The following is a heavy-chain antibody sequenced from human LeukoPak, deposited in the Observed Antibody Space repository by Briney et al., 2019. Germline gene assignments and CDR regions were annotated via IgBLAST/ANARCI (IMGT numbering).Heavy chain of an antibody. CDR1: VESLSDYS. CDR3: ARRGRFLGYLDV. Sequence: PSETLSLTCAVYVESLSDYSWIWIRQSPGKGLEWIGEINHSGSASYTPSLKSRLTISVDMSKNQFSLKLNSVTAADTAIYYCARRGRFLGYLDVWGRGTTVTVSS. V-gene: IGHV4-34*01. J-gene: IGHJ6*04. CDR2: INHSGSA. D-gene: IGHD3-3*01.